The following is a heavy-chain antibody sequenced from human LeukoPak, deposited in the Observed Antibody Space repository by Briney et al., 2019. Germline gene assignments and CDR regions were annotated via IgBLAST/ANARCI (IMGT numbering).Heavy chain of an antibody. V-gene: IGHV3-9*01. CDR2: ISWNSGSI. CDR1: GFTFDDYA. Sequence: QPGRSLRLSCAASGFTFDDYAMHWVRQAPGKGLEWVSGISWNSGSIGYADSVKGRFTISRDNAKNSLYLQMNSLRAEDTALYYCAKDRQQLVRDYYYYCMDVWGKGTTVTVSS. D-gene: IGHD6-13*01. CDR3: AKDRQQLVRDYYYYCMDV. J-gene: IGHJ6*03.